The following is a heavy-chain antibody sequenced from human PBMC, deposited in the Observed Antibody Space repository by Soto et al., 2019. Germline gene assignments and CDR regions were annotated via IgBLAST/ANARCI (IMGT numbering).Heavy chain of an antibody. V-gene: IGHV4-39*01. CDR3: ARHTSYYYDSSGYYFDY. D-gene: IGHD3-22*01. Sequence: SETLSLTCTVSGGSISSSSYYWGWIRQPPGKGLEWIGSIYYSGSTYYNPSLKSRATISVDTSKNQFSLKLSSVTAADTAVYYCARHTSYYYDSSGYYFDYWGQGTLVTVS. CDR2: IYYSGST. CDR1: GGSISSSSYY. J-gene: IGHJ4*02.